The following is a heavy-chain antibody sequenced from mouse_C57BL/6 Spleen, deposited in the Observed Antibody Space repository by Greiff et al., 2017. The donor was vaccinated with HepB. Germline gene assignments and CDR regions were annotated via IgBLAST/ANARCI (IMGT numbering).Heavy chain of an antibody. CDR3: ARRTTVVGNWYFDV. J-gene: IGHJ1*03. CDR2: ISSGSSTI. D-gene: IGHD1-1*01. Sequence: EVKLMESGGGLVKPGGSLKLSCAASGFTFSDYGMHWVRQAPEKGLEWVAYISSGSSTIYYADTVKGRFTISRDNAKNTLFLQMTSLRSEDTAMYYCARRTTVVGNWYFDVWGTGTTVTVSS. CDR1: GFTFSDYG. V-gene: IGHV5-17*01.